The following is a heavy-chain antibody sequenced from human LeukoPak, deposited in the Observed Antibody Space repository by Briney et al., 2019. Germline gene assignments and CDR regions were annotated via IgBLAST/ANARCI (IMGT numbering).Heavy chain of an antibody. CDR2: ISGSGGST. D-gene: IGHD6-6*01. CDR3: AKGSIAARPGHAFDI. Sequence: GGSLRLSCVASGFTFSSYAMSWVRQAPGKGLEWVSAISGSGGSTYYADSVKGRFTISRDNSKNTLYMQMNSLRAEDTAVYYCAKGSIAARPGHAFDIWGQGTMVTVSS. J-gene: IGHJ3*02. CDR1: GFTFSSYA. V-gene: IGHV3-23*01.